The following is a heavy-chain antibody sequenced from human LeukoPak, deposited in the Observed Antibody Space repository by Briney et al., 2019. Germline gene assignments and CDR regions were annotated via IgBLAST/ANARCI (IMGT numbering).Heavy chain of an antibody. CDR2: ISSDGRID. J-gene: IGHJ4*02. Sequence: GGSPRLSCTASGFTFRNYGMHWVRQAPGKGLEWVAVISSDGRIDYYMDSVKGRFSISRDNSKNTLHLQLNSLRPEDTAVYYCAKEGGQHGSDRYHFDYWGQGTLVTVSS. CDR3: AKEGGQHGSDRYHFDY. CDR1: GFTFRNYG. D-gene: IGHD3-10*01. V-gene: IGHV3-30*18.